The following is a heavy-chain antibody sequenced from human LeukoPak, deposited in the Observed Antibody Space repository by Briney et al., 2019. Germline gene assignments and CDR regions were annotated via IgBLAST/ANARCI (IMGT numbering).Heavy chain of an antibody. CDR2: INQDGSER. V-gene: IGHV3-7*01. CDR3: ARDSEYSSSFAFDT. CDR1: GFTFSSHW. J-gene: IGHJ3*02. D-gene: IGHD6-13*01. Sequence: SGGSLRLSCAASGFTFSSHWMTWVRQAPGKGLEWVANINQDGSERYYVDSVKGRFTISRDNAKNSLYLQMNSLRAEDTAVYYCARDSEYSSSFAFDTWGQGTVVTVSS.